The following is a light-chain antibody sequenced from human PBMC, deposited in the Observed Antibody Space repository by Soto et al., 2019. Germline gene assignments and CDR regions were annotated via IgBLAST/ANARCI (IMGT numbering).Light chain of an antibody. CDR3: SSYAGSNIL. J-gene: IGLJ1*01. CDR1: SSDVGGYNY. V-gene: IGLV2-8*01. Sequence: QSALTQPPSASGSPGQSVTISCTGTSSDVGGYNYVSWYQQHPGKAPKLMIYEVSKRPSGVPDRISGSKSGNTASLTVSGLQAEDEADYYCSSYAGSNILFGTGTKVTVL. CDR2: EVS.